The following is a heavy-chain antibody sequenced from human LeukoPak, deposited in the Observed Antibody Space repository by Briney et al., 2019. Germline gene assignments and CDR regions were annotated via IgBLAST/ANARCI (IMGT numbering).Heavy chain of an antibody. V-gene: IGHV1-69*06. CDR2: IIPIFGTA. CDR1: GYTFTSYY. Sequence: SVKVSCKASGYTFTSYYMHWVRQAPGQGLEWMGGIIPIFGTANYAQKFQGRVTITADKSTSTAYMELSSLRSEDTAVYYCARLVVTASYYYMDVWGKGTTVTVSS. CDR3: ARLVVTASYYYMDV. D-gene: IGHD2-21*02. J-gene: IGHJ6*03.